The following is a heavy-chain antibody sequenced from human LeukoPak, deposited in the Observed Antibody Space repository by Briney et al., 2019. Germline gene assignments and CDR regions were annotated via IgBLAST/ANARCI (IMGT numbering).Heavy chain of an antibody. D-gene: IGHD4-17*01. V-gene: IGHV4-30-4*07. CDR1: GGSISSGGYS. Sequence: PSQTLSLTCAVSGGSISSGGYSWSWIRQPPGKGLEWIGYISSTGSTNYNPSLKTRVTISVDKSKNQFSLKLSSVTAADTAVYYCARASHDYGDYSHFDYWGQGTLVTVSS. J-gene: IGHJ4*02. CDR3: ARASHDYGDYSHFDY. CDR2: ISSTGST.